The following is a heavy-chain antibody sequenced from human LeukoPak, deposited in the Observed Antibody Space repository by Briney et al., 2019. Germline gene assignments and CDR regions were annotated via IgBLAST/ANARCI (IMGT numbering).Heavy chain of an antibody. Sequence: PGGSLRLSCAASGFTFSSYAMSWVRQAPGKGLEWVSDISGSGGSTYYADSVKGRFTISRDNSRKMLYLQMNSLRPEDTAVYYCARDPPFGSGWSQNHFDHWGQGTLVTVSS. CDR1: GFTFSSYA. CDR2: ISGSGGST. CDR3: ARDPPFGSGWSQNHFDH. J-gene: IGHJ4*02. V-gene: IGHV3-23*01. D-gene: IGHD6-19*01.